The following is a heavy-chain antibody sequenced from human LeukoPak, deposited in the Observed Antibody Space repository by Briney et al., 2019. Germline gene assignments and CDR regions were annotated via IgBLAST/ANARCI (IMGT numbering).Heavy chain of an antibody. CDR1: GGSISSTSYY. CDR3: ARPGFPPRNGFAPGA. D-gene: IGHD3-10*01. V-gene: IGHV4-39*02. CDR2: IYYRGNT. Sequence: SETLSLTCSVSGGSISSTSYYWAWIRQPPGKGLEWIGSIYYRGNTYYNPSLKSRVTISVDTPKNHFSLKLTSVTEADRAIYYCARPGFPPRNGFAPGAWGPGTTV. J-gene: IGHJ6*01.